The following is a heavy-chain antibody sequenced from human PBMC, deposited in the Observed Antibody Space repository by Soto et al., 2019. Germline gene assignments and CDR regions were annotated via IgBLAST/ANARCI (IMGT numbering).Heavy chain of an antibody. Sequence: EVQLLESGGGLVQPGGSLRLSCAASGFTFSSFAMSWVRQPPGKGLEWVSAIGSRGDSTYYADSVKGRFTISRANSKNTLYLQMNSLRAEDTAVYYCAKDLIDGYNSGRDFHSWGQGTLVTVSS. J-gene: IGHJ4*02. CDR1: GFTFSSFA. CDR2: IGSRGDST. D-gene: IGHD6-19*01. CDR3: AKDLIDGYNSGRDFHS. V-gene: IGHV3-23*01.